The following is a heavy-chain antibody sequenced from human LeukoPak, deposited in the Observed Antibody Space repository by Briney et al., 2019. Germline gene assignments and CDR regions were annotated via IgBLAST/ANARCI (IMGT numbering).Heavy chain of an antibody. CDR3: ARVLEQWLVIFDY. V-gene: IGHV1-2*02. D-gene: IGHD6-19*01. CDR2: INPNSGGT. CDR1: GYTFTGYY. J-gene: IGHJ4*02. Sequence: GASVKVSCKASGYTFTGYYMHWVRQAPGQELEWMGWINPNSGGTNYAQKFQGRVTMTRDTSISTAYMELSRLRSDDTAVHYCARVLEQWLVIFDYWGQGTLVTVSS.